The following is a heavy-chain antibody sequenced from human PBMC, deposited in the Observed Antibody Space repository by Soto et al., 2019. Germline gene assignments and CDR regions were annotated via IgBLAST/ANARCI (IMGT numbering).Heavy chain of an antibody. J-gene: IGHJ4*02. CDR3: AHRPHSSSDSSGLYFDY. CDR2: IYWDDDK. V-gene: IGHV2-5*02. D-gene: IGHD3-22*01. CDR1: GFSLSTSGVG. Sequence: SGPTLVNPTQTLTLTCTFSGFSLSTSGVGVGWIRQPPGKALEWLALIYWDDDKRYSPSLKSRLTITKDTSKNQVVLTMTNMDPVDTATYYCAHRPHSSSDSSGLYFDYWGQGTLVTVSS.